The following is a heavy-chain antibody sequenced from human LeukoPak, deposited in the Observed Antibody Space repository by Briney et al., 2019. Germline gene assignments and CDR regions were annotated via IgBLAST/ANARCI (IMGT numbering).Heavy chain of an antibody. CDR1: GFTFTSYA. J-gene: IGHJ4*02. V-gene: IGHV3-23*01. CDR3: AGDGYNKRRAY. Sequence: GGSLRLSCAASGFTFTSYAMSWVRRAPGRGLEWVSAISGSGGSTYYADSVKGRFTISRDSSKNTLYLQMNSLRAEDTVVDYCAGDGYNKRRAYWRQGTL. D-gene: IGHD5-24*01. CDR2: ISGSGGST.